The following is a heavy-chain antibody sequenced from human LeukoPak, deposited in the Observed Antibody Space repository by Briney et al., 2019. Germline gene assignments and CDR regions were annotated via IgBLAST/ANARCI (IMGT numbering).Heavy chain of an antibody. CDR3: ARGGYSRY. CDR1: GGSFSGYY. CDR2: INHSGST. D-gene: IGHD6-13*01. Sequence: PSETLSLTCAVHGGSFSGYYWSWIRQPPGKGLEWIGEINHSGSTNYNPSLKSRVTISVDTSKNQFSLKLSSVTAADTAVYYCARGGYSRYWGQGTLVTVSS. V-gene: IGHV4-34*01. J-gene: IGHJ4*02.